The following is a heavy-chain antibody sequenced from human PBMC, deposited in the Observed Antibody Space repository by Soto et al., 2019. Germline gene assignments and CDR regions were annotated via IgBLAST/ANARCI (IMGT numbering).Heavy chain of an antibody. CDR2: IVVGSGNT. Sequence: ASVKVSCKASGFTFTSSAVQWVRQARGQRLEWIGWIVVGSGNTNYAQKFQERVTITRDMSTSTAYMELSSLRSEDTAVYYCAGPHLGYVWGSLWGQGTLVTVSS. CDR1: GFTFTSSA. V-gene: IGHV1-58*01. CDR3: AGPHLGYVWGSL. J-gene: IGHJ4*02. D-gene: IGHD3-16*01.